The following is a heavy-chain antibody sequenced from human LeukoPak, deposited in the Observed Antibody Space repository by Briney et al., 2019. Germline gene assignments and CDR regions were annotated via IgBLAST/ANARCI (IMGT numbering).Heavy chain of an antibody. Sequence: GGTLRLSCAASGFTFSSYVMSWVRQAPGKGLEWVSAISGSGGSTYYTDSVKGRFTISRDNSKNTVSLQMNSLRGDDTAVYYCAKDDAWGRYKDWGQGTLVTVSS. CDR1: GFTFSSYV. CDR2: ISGSGGST. J-gene: IGHJ1*01. CDR3: AKDDAWGRYKD. V-gene: IGHV3-23*01. D-gene: IGHD3-16*01.